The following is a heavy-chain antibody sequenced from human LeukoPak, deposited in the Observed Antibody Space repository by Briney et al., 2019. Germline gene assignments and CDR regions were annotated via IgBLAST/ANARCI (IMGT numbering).Heavy chain of an antibody. Sequence: TGGSLRLSCAASGFTFSNYWMSWVRQAPGKGLEWVANINKDGSGKYYVDSVKGRFTSSRDNAKKSLYLPMNSLPAEDTAVYYCARATTAGFLERTSAFDIWGQGTMVTVSS. CDR2: INKDGSGK. CDR1: GFTFSNYW. CDR3: ARATTAGFLERTSAFDI. D-gene: IGHD3-3*01. J-gene: IGHJ3*02. V-gene: IGHV3-7*01.